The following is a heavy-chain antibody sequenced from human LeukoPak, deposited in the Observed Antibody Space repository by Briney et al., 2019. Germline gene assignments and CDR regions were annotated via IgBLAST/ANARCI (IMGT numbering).Heavy chain of an antibody. J-gene: IGHJ3*02. CDR3: ARPLYSSSYDAFDI. CDR2: INHSGST. CDR1: GGSFSGYY. V-gene: IGHV4-34*01. Sequence: SETLSLTCAVYGGSFSGYYWSWIRQPPGKGLEWIGEINHSGSTNYNPSLKSRVTISVDTSKNQFFPKLSSVTAADTAVYYCARPLYSSSYDAFDIWGQGTMVTVSS. D-gene: IGHD6-6*01.